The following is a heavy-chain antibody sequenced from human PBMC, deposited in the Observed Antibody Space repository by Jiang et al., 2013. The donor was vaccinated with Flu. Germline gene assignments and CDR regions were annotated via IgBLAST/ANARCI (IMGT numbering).Heavy chain of an antibody. V-gene: IGHV4-59*02. CDR2: ISYSGSA. CDR1: GDSVSSFY. CDR3: ARVKSYGNYYFDY. Sequence: GPGLVKPSETLSLTCAVSGDSVSSFYWSWIRQPPGKGLEWIGYISYSGSANYNPSLKSRVTISVDTSKNQFSLKLSSVTAADTAVYYCARVKSYGNYYFDYWGQGTLVT. D-gene: IGHD1-26*01. J-gene: IGHJ4*02.